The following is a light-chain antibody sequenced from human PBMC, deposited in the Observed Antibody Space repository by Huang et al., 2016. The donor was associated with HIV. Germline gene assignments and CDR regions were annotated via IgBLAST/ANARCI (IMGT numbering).Light chain of an antibody. CDR2: NAS. J-gene: IGKJ4*01. CDR1: EGIKKD. V-gene: IGKV1-6*01. Sequence: QMTQSPSSLSASVGDRVTITCRASEGIKKDLGWYQQKPGKAPKLLIYNASKLQGGGPSRFSGGGSDTDFTLTISSLQPEDFATYYCLQDYSHPLTFGGGTKVEFK. CDR3: LQDYSHPLT.